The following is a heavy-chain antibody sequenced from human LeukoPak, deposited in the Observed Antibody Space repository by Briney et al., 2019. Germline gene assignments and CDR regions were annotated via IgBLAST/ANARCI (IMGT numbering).Heavy chain of an antibody. V-gene: IGHV4-59*01. CDR2: IYYSGST. CDR1: GGSISRYY. CDR3: ARDSGWYGGGWFDP. J-gene: IGHJ5*02. Sequence: SETLSLTCTVSGGSISRYYWSWIRQPPGKGLEWIGYIYYSGSTNYNPSLKSRVTISVDTSKNQFSLKLSSVTAADTAVYYCARDSGWYGGGWFDPWGQGTLVTVSS. D-gene: IGHD6-19*01.